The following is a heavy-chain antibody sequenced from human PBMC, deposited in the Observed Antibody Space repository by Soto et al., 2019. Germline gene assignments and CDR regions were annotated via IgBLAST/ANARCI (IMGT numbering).Heavy chain of an antibody. CDR1: GFTFTNYA. J-gene: IGHJ3*02. CDR2: VSYDGTDK. V-gene: IGHV3-30*18. Sequence: QVQLVESGGGVVQPGESLRLSCAASGFTFTNYAMDWVRQAPGKGLEWVALVSYDGTDKDYVDSVKGRFTISRDNSKNTLYLQMNSLRPEDTAVYYCAKVKDSGDNGHLFDIWGQGTMVTVSS. D-gene: IGHD4-17*01. CDR3: AKVKDSGDNGHLFDI.